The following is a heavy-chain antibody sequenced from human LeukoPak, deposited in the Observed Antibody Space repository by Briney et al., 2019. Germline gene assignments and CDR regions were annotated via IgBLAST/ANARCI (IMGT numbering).Heavy chain of an antibody. CDR3: ARERSSWYYLDY. Sequence: SQTLSHTCVLSGDIFSSNIATWNWIRQSPSRGLEWLGRTYYRSHWYYDYAVSVRSRITINPDTSKNQFSLQLSSVTPEDTAVYFCARERSSWYYLDYWGQGMLVTVSS. CDR2: TYYRSHWYY. D-gene: IGHD6-13*01. J-gene: IGHJ4*02. V-gene: IGHV6-1*01. CDR1: GDIFSSNIAT.